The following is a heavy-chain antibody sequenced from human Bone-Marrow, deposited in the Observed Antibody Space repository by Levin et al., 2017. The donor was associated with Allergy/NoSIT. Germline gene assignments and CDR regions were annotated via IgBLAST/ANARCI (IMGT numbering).Heavy chain of an antibody. CDR2: IYPGDSDA. J-gene: IGHJ4*02. Sequence: GESLKISCKASGYLFTDFWIGWVRQLPGKGLEWMGIIYPGDSDASYRPSFQGQVSISVDKSINTVYLQLSSLKASDTATYFCARKKAGYGAETIGYWGQGTRVAASS. V-gene: IGHV5-51*01. CDR3: ARKKAGYGAETIGY. D-gene: IGHD4/OR15-4a*01. CDR1: GYLFTDFW.